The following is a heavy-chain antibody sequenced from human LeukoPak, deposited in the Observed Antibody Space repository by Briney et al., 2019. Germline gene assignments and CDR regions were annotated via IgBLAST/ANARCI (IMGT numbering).Heavy chain of an antibody. V-gene: IGHV3-30-3*01. CDR1: GFTFSSYA. J-gene: IGHJ6*03. CDR2: ISYDGSNK. D-gene: IGHD7-27*01. Sequence: RGSLRLSCAASGFTFSSYAMHWVRQAPGKGLEWVAVISYDGSNKYYADSVKGRFTISRDNSKNTLYLQMNSLRAEDTAVYYCAKDPGDPMRVTYYYYYYYMDVWGKGTTVTVSS. CDR3: AKDPGDPMRVTYYYYYYYMDV.